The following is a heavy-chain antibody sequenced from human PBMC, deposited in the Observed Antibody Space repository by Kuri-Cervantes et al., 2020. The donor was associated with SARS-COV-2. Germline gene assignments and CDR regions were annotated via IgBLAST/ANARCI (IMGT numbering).Heavy chain of an antibody. Sequence: GSLRLSCAVYGGSFSGYYWSWIRQPPGKGLEWIGEINHSGSTNYNPSLKSRVTISVDTSKNQFSLKLGSVTAADTAVYYCAGGGGGWLPGSPWANYYCYGMDVWGQGTTVTVSS. J-gene: IGHJ6*02. CDR3: AGGGGGWLPGSPWANYYCYGMDV. CDR1: GGSFSGYY. V-gene: IGHV4-34*01. CDR2: INHSGST. D-gene: IGHD5-12*01.